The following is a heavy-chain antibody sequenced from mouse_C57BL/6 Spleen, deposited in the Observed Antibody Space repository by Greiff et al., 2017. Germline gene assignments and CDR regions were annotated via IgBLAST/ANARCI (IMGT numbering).Heavy chain of an antibody. J-gene: IGHJ1*03. V-gene: IGHV1-61*01. Sequence: VQLQHPGAELVRPGSSVKLSCKASGYTFTSYWMDWVKQRPGQGLEWIGNIYPSDSETHYNQKFKDKATLTVDKSSSTAYMQLSSLTSEDSAVYYCARGGYDGYFDVWGTGTTVTVSS. CDR2: IYPSDSET. CDR3: ARGGYDGYFDV. CDR1: GYTFTSYW. D-gene: IGHD2-2*01.